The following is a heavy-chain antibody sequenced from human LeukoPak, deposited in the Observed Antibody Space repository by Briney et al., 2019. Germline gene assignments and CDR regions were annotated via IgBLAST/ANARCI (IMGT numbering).Heavy chain of an antibody. J-gene: IGHJ4*02. CDR2: INTDQTDT. CDR3: VRDRVETIWTYHPIFDS. V-gene: IGHV3-74*01. Sequence: GGSLRLSCAASGFTFSVHWMRWVRQAPGEGPVWISRINTDQTDTIYADSVKGRFTISRDNAKNLLFLQMNNLRAEDTAVYFCVRDRVETIWTYHPIFDSWGQGALVTVSS. CDR1: GFTFSVHW. D-gene: IGHD1-7*01.